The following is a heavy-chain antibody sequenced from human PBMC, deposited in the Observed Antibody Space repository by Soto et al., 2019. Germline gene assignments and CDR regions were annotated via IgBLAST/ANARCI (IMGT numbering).Heavy chain of an antibody. V-gene: IGHV5-51*07. CDR1: GYSFTSYW. D-gene: IGHD6-13*01. Sequence: SQKISGKGSGYSFTSYWIGWVHQMPGKGLEWMGIIYPGDSDTRYSPSFQGQVTISADKSISTAYLQWSSLKASDTAIYYCARTAAAGKYYYGVDVWGQGTTVTVSS. CDR3: ARTAAAGKYYYGVDV. J-gene: IGHJ6*02. CDR2: IYPGDSDT.